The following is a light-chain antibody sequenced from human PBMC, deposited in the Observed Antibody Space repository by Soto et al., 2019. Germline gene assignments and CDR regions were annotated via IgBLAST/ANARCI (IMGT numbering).Light chain of an antibody. CDR3: QQYNNWPLT. J-gene: IGKJ4*01. V-gene: IGKV3-15*01. CDR2: GAS. CDR1: QSVRSN. Sequence: EVVMTQSPATLSVSPGGTATLYCRASQSVRSNLAWYQQKPGQAPRLLIYGASTRATGIPARFSGTGSGTEFTLTISSLQSEDFAIYYCQQYNNWPLTFGGGTKVEI.